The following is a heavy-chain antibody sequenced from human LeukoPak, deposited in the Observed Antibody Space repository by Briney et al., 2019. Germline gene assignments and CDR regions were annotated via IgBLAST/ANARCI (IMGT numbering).Heavy chain of an antibody. CDR2: IYYSGST. J-gene: IGHJ3*02. Sequence: SETLSLTCTVSGGSISSYYWSWIRQPPGKGLEWIGYIYYSGSTNYNPSLKSRVTISVDTSKNQFSLKLSSVTAADTAVYYCALDSSGYYSLDAFDIWGQGTMVTVSS. D-gene: IGHD3-22*01. CDR3: ALDSSGYYSLDAFDI. V-gene: IGHV4-59*01. CDR1: GGSISSYY.